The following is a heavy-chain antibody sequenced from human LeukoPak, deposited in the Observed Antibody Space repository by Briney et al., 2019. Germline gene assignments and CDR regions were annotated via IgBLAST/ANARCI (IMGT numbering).Heavy chain of an antibody. Sequence: GASVKVSCKASGYTFTSYDINWVRQSTGQGLEWMGWMNPNSGNTGYAQKFQGRVTITRNTSISTAYMELSSLRSDATAVYYCARGDYSSSSLGSDPWGQGTLVTVSS. V-gene: IGHV1-8*03. J-gene: IGHJ5*02. CDR2: MNPNSGNT. D-gene: IGHD6-6*01. CDR3: ARGDYSSSSLGSDP. CDR1: GYTFTSYD.